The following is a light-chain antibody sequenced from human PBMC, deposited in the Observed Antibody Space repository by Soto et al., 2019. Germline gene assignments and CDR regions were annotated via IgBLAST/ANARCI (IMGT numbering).Light chain of an antibody. J-gene: IGLJ1*01. CDR2: GNT. CDR1: DSNIGAGYD. Sequence: QSALTQTPSVSGAPGQTITISCTGTDSNIGAGYDVHWYQHLPGRAPKLLIFGNTHRPSGVPDRFSGSKSRTSASLAITGLQPEDEADYYCQSFDNSLSGFYVFGSGTKVTVL. V-gene: IGLV1-40*01. CDR3: QSFDNSLSGFYV.